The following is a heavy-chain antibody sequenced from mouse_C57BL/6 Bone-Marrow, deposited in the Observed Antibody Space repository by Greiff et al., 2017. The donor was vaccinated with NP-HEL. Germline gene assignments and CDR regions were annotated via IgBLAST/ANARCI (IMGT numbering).Heavy chain of an antibody. V-gene: IGHV1-64*01. CDR1: GYTFTSYW. Sequence: VKLQESGAELVKPGASVKLSCKASGYTFTSYWMHWVKQRPGQGLEWIGMIHPNSGSTNYNEKFKSKATLTVDKSSSTAYMQLSSLTSEDSAVYYCARLSSSGYFYFDYWGQGTTLTVSS. CDR2: IHPNSGST. J-gene: IGHJ2*01. CDR3: ARLSSSGYFYFDY. D-gene: IGHD3-2*02.